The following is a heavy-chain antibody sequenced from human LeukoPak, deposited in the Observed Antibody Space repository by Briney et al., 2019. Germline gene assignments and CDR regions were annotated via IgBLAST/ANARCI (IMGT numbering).Heavy chain of an antibody. CDR1: GFTLSYYW. V-gene: IGHV3-7*03. CDR3: ARDYDY. CDR2: IKQDGSEK. J-gene: IGHJ4*02. Sequence: GGSLRLSCAASGFTLSYYWTNWVRQAPGKGLEWVANIKQDGSEKYYVDSVKGRFTISRDNAKNSLYLQMNSLRAEDTAIYYCARDYDYWGQGTLVTVSS.